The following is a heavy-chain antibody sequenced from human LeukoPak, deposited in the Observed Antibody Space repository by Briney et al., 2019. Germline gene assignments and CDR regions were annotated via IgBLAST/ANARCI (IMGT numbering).Heavy chain of an antibody. J-gene: IGHJ4*02. V-gene: IGHV3-21*01. D-gene: IGHD2-2*01. Sequence: GGSLRLSCAVSGFTVSSNYMNWVRQAPGKGLEWVSSISSSSSYIYYADSVKGRFTISRDNAKNSLYLQMNSLRAEDTAVYYCARDLYQLPQIDYWGQGTLVTVSS. CDR1: GFTVSSNY. CDR3: ARDLYQLPQIDY. CDR2: ISSSSSYI.